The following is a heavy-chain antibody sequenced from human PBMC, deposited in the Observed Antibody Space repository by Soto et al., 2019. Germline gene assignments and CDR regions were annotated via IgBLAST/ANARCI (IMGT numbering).Heavy chain of an antibody. CDR2: IYYSGST. Sequence: SETLSLTCTVSGGPISSGGYYWSWIRQHPGKGLEWIGYIYYSGSTYYNPSLKSRVTISVDTSKNQFPLKLSSVTAADTAVYYCARGIVPAATQPFDYWGQGTLVTVSS. V-gene: IGHV4-31*03. D-gene: IGHD2-2*01. CDR1: GGPISSGGYY. J-gene: IGHJ4*02. CDR3: ARGIVPAATQPFDY.